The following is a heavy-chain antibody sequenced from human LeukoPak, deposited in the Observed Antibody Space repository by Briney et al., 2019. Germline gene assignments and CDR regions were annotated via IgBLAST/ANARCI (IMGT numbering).Heavy chain of an antibody. J-gene: IGHJ5*01. V-gene: IGHV4-31*03. CDR1: GASINSGHYY. Sequence: SETLSLTCTVSGASINSGHYYWSWFRQHPGKGLEWIGYIYYSGTTYYNPSLKSRVTMSVDTSKNQFSLHLTSVTAADTAVYYCARAGCSGGSCSSAGDSWGQGTLVTVSS. D-gene: IGHD2-15*01. CDR3: ARAGCSGGSCSSAGDS. CDR2: IYYSGTT.